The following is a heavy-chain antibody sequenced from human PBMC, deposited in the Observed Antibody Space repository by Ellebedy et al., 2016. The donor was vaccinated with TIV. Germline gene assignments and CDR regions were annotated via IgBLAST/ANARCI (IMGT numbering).Heavy chain of an antibody. Sequence: GESLKISCKGSGYSFTSYWIGWVRQMPGKGLEWMGRIDPSDSYTNYSPSFQGHVTISADKSISTAYLQWSSLKASDTAMYYCARHLRPRPSSGTGGGFDPWGQGTLVTVSS. CDR1: GYSFTSYW. CDR2: IDPSDSYT. V-gene: IGHV5-10-1*01. D-gene: IGHD7-27*01. J-gene: IGHJ5*02. CDR3: ARHLRPRPSSGTGGGFDP.